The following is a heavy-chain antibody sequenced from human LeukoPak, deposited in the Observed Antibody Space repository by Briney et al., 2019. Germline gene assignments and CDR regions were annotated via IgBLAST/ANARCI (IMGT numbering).Heavy chain of an antibody. CDR1: GFTFNSYS. CDR3: ARDQGAIAVAGDYFDY. Sequence: GGSLRLSCAASGFTFNSYSMNWVRQAPGKGLEWVSSISSSSSYIYYADSVKGRFTISRDNAKNSLYLQMNSLRAEDTAVYYCARDQGAIAVAGDYFDYWGQGTLVTVSS. D-gene: IGHD6-19*01. CDR2: ISSSSSYI. V-gene: IGHV3-21*01. J-gene: IGHJ4*02.